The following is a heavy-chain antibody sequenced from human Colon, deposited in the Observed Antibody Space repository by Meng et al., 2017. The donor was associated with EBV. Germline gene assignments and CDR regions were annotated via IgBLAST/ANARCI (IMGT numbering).Heavy chain of an antibody. CDR2: VYYSGST. CDR3: ARDRILGYGDDKPFDY. D-gene: IGHD4-17*01. J-gene: IGHJ4*02. Sequence: SGRLIPSDLLPLSATRHCVAFNQRSYFLGWICQPPGQGLEWIGSVYYSGSTNYNPSFKSRVTVSVDTFKNQFSLDLSSVTAADTAVYYCARDRILGYGDDKPFDYWGQGTLVTVSS. V-gene: IGHV4-39*07. CDR1: CVAFNQRSYF.